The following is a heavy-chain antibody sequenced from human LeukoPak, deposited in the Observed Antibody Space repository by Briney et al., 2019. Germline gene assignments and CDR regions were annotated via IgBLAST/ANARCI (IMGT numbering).Heavy chain of an antibody. D-gene: IGHD1-26*01. Sequence: SETLSLTCTVSGGSLSSYYWSWLRQPPGKGLEWIGYIYYTGSTNYNPSLKSRVTISLDTSKNQFSLSLSSVTAADTAVYYCARLKVGSGGYHFHDFWGQGTLVTVSS. V-gene: IGHV4-59*08. CDR2: IYYTGST. CDR3: ARLKVGSGGYHFHDF. J-gene: IGHJ4*02. CDR1: GGSLSSYY.